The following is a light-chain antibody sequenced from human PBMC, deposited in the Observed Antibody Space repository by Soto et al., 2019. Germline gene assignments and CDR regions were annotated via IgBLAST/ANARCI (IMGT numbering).Light chain of an antibody. J-gene: IGLJ2*01. CDR3: QSYDRSLSVV. V-gene: IGLV1-40*01. CDR1: SSNIGAGYD. Sequence: QSVLTQPPSVSGAPGQRVTISCTGSSSNIGAGYDVHWYQQVPGTAPKLLIYSNTNRPSGVPDRFSGSKSGTSASLAITGLQAEDEADYYCQSYDRSLSVVFGGGTQLTVL. CDR2: SNT.